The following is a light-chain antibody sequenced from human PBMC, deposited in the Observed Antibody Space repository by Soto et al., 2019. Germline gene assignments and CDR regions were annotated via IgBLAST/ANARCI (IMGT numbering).Light chain of an antibody. CDR3: QQYGGSPPCT. Sequence: EIVLTQSPGTLSVSPGERATLSCRASQSVTTNYLAWYQQKPGQAPRLLIYDASTRAAGIPDRFSGSGSGTDFTLTISRLQSEDFAVYYCQQYGGSPPCTSGQGTKVEIK. J-gene: IGKJ1*01. CDR2: DAS. V-gene: IGKV3-20*01. CDR1: QSVTTNY.